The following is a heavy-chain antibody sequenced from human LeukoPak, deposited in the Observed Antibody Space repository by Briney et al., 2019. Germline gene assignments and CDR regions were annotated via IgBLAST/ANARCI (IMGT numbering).Heavy chain of an antibody. V-gene: IGHV3-23*01. Sequence: GGSLRLSCAASGFTFSSYAMSWVRQAPGKGLEWVSAISGSGGSTYYADSVKGRFTISRDNSKNTLYLQMNSLRAEDTAVYYCAKIYYYDSSGYYDAFDIWGQGTMVTVSS. CDR2: ISGSGGST. CDR1: GFTFSSYA. J-gene: IGHJ3*02. CDR3: AKIYYYDSSGYYDAFDI. D-gene: IGHD3-22*01.